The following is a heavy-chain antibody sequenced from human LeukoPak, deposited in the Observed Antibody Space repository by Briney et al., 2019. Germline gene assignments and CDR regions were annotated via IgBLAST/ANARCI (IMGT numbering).Heavy chain of an antibody. V-gene: IGHV3-23*01. CDR2: ISGCYAGT. CDR1: GFTFSTYA. CDR3: ARSSFWSSGGVICYSLDY. J-gene: IGHJ4*02. D-gene: IGHD2-15*01. Sequence: GGSLRLSCAASGFTFSTYAMSWVRKSQGKGLEWVSAISGCYAGTYYADSVKGRFTISGDNSKNKLSLQMNSLRAEDTALHYCARSSFWSSGGVICYSLDYWGQGSLVTVSS.